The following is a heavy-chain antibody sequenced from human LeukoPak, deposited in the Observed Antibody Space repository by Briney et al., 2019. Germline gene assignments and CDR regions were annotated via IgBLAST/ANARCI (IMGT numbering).Heavy chain of an antibody. CDR3: ARDRSYGYFDY. D-gene: IGHD5-18*01. CDR1: GGSVSSGSYF. V-gene: IGHV4-61*01. J-gene: IGHJ4*02. Sequence: SETLSLTCTVSGGSVSSGSYFWSWIRQPPGKGLECIGFIYSGSTNYNPSLKSRVTISLDTSKNQFSLKLNSVTAADTAVYYCARDRSYGYFDYWGQGTLVTVSS. CDR2: IYSGST.